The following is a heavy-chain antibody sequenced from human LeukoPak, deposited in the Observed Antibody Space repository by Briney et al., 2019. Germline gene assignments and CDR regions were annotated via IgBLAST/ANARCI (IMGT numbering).Heavy chain of an antibody. CDR1: GYTFTSYD. V-gene: IGHV1-8*01. Sequence: ASVKVSCKASGYTFTSYDINWVRQAPGQGLEWMGWMRHNSGNTGYAQKFQSRVTMTRNTALSTAYMELSSLRSEDTAVYYCARGDGVVVVPAAIDYWGQGTLVTVFS. J-gene: IGHJ4*02. D-gene: IGHD2-2*01. CDR3: ARGDGVVVVPAAIDY. CDR2: MRHNSGNT.